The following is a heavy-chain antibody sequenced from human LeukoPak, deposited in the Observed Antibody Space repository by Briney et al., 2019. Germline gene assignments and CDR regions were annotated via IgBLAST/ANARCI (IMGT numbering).Heavy chain of an antibody. Sequence: ASVKVSCKVSGYTLTELSMHWVRQAPGKGLEWMGGFDPEDGETIYAQKFQGRVTMTEDTSTDTAYMELSSLRSEDTAVYYCATRFRVAVAENAFDIWAQGTMVTGSS. CDR2: FDPEDGET. J-gene: IGHJ3*02. CDR1: GYTLTELS. D-gene: IGHD6-19*01. CDR3: ATRFRVAVAENAFDI. V-gene: IGHV1-24*01.